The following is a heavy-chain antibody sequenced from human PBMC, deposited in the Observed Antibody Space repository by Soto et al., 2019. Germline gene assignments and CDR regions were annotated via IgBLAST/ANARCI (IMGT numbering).Heavy chain of an antibody. V-gene: IGHV3-74*01. CDR2: INSDGSST. J-gene: IGHJ5*02. D-gene: IGHD6-13*01. CDR1: GFTFSSYW. CDR3: ARDLYSYSSSWYGDWFDP. Sequence: PGGSLRLSCAASGFTFSSYWMHWVRQAPGKGLVWVSRINSDGSSTSYADSVKGRFTISRDNAKNTLYLQMNSLRAEDTAVYYCARDLYSYSSSWYGDWFDPWGQGTLVTVSS.